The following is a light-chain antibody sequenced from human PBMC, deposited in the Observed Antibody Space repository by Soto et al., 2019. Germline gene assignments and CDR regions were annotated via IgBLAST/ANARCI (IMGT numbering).Light chain of an antibody. Sequence: EIVLTQSPGTLSLSPGERATLSCRASQSVSSSYLAWYQQKPGQATRLLIYGASSRATGITDRFSGSGSGTNFTLTLSRLEPEDFAVYHCQEYGSLPLTFGQGTKVEIK. CDR3: QEYGSLPLT. J-gene: IGKJ1*01. CDR1: QSVSSSY. V-gene: IGKV3-20*01. CDR2: GAS.